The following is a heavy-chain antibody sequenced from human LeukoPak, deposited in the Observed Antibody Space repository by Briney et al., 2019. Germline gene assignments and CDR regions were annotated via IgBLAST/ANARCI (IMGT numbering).Heavy chain of an antibody. CDR3: ARLACSGGSCYPPPPDY. J-gene: IGHJ4*02. V-gene: IGHV1-18*01. CDR1: GGTFSSYG. D-gene: IGHD2-15*01. Sequence: GASVKVSCKASGGTFSSYGISWVRQAPGQGLEWMGWISAYNGNTNYAQKLQGRVTMTTDTSTSTAYMELRSLRSDDTAVYYCARLACSGGSCYPPPPDYWGQGTLVTVSS. CDR2: ISAYNGNT.